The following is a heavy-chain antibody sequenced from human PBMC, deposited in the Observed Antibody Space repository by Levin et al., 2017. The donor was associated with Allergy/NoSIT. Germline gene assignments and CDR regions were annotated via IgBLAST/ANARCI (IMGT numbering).Heavy chain of an antibody. Sequence: ASVKVSCKASGGTFSSYAISWVRQAPGQGLEWMGGIIPIFGTANYAQKFQGRVTITADKSTSTAYMELSSLRSEDTAVYYCARAVLGVNAKRAMDVWGQGTTVTVSS. D-gene: IGHD3-10*01. CDR1: GGTFSSYA. CDR3: ARAVLGVNAKRAMDV. J-gene: IGHJ6*02. CDR2: IIPIFGTA. V-gene: IGHV1-69*06.